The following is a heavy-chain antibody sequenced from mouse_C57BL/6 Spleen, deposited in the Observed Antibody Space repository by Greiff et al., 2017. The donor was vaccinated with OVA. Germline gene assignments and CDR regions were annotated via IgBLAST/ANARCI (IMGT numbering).Heavy chain of an antibody. CDR1: GFTFSSYG. CDR2: ISSGGSYT. J-gene: IGHJ3*01. V-gene: IGHV5-6*01. CDR3: ARKGIYYGYAGGFAD. Sequence: EVKLVESGGDLVKPGGSLKLSCAASGFTFSSYGMSWVRQTPDKRLEWVATISSGGSYTYYPDSVKGPFTLSRDNAKTTLHLQMSSLRSEDTDMYYCARKGIYYGYAGGFADWGQGTLVTVS. D-gene: IGHD2-2*01.